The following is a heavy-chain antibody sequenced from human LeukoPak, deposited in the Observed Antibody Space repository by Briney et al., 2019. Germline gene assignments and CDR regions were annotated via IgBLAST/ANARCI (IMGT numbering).Heavy chain of an antibody. CDR3: GRDSYSDVVVVPAASAAAFDI. J-gene: IGHJ3*02. Sequence: PGGPLRLSCAASGFTFSSYGMHWVRQAPGKGLEWVAVIWYDGSNKYYADSVKGRFTISRDNSKNTLYLQMNSLRDEDTAVYYRGRDSYSDVVVVPAASAAAFDIWAKGQWSPSLQ. D-gene: IGHD2-2*01. V-gene: IGHV3-33*01. CDR1: GFTFSSYG. CDR2: IWYDGSNK.